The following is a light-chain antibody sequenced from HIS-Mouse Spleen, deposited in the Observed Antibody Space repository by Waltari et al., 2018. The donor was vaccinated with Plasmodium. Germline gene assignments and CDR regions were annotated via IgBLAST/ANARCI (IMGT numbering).Light chain of an antibody. Sequence: QSVLTQPPSASGTPGQRVTISCSGRIPSIGRNSVNWYQQLPGTAPKLLIYSNNQRPSGVPDRFSGSKSGTSASLAISGLQSEDEADYYCAAWDDSLNGVVFAGGTKLTVL. CDR1: IPSIGRNS. J-gene: IGLJ2*01. CDR2: SNN. CDR3: AAWDDSLNGVV. V-gene: IGLV1-44*01.